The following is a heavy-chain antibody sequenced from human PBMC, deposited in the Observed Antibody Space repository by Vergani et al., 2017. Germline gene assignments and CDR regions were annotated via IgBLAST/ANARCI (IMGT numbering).Heavy chain of an antibody. CDR1: GGSIRSTFYY. CDR2: IYPGDSDT. Sequence: QLQLQESDPGLVKPSETLSLTCTVSGGSIRSTFYYWGWIRQPPGKGLEWIGTIYPGDSDTRYSPSFQGQVTISADKSISTAYLQWSSLKASDTAMYYCARQKDGRSWFDPWGQGTLVTVSS. D-gene: IGHD2-15*01. V-gene: IGHV4-39*07. CDR3: ARQKDGRSWFDP. J-gene: IGHJ5*02.